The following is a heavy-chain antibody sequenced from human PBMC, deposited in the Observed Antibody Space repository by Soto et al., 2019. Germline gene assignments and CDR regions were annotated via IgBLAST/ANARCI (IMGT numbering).Heavy chain of an antibody. CDR2: ISATGEST. J-gene: IGHJ4*02. CDR1: GFTFSNYA. CDR3: ARSGDNYNVLDY. Sequence: EVQLLESGGDLVQPGGSLRLSCAASGFTFSNYAMTWVRQAPGKGLEWVSGISATGESTYYAGSVEGRFTISRDNAKNTLYLEINSLRGEDTAIYYCARSGDNYNVLDYWGQGTPVTVSS. D-gene: IGHD3-10*02. V-gene: IGHV3-23*01.